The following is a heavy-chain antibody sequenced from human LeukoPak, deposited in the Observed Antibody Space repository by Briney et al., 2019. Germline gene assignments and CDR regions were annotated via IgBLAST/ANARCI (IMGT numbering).Heavy chain of an antibody. D-gene: IGHD3-22*01. J-gene: IGHJ4*02. CDR2: ISYDGSNK. CDR1: GFTFSSYA. Sequence: GGSVRLSFAASGFTFSSYAMHWVRQAPGKGLEWVAVISYDGSNKYYADSVKGRFTISRDNSKNTLYLQMNSLRAEDTAVYYCARGYYYDSSGYYYGDYWGQGTLVTVSS. V-gene: IGHV3-30-3*01. CDR3: ARGYYYDSSGYYYGDY.